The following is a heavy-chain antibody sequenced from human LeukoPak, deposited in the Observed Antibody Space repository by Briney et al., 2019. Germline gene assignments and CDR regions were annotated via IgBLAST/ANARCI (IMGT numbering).Heavy chain of an antibody. V-gene: IGHV4-39*07. CDR2: IYYSGST. Sequence: PSETLSLTCTVSGGSISSSSYYWGWIRQSPGKGLEWIGSIYYSGSTYYNPSLKSRVTISVDTSKNQFSLKLSSVTAADTAVYYCARDGQRDTRPYWGQGTLVTVSS. CDR3: ARDGQRDTRPY. D-gene: IGHD5-18*01. CDR1: GGSISSSSYY. J-gene: IGHJ4*02.